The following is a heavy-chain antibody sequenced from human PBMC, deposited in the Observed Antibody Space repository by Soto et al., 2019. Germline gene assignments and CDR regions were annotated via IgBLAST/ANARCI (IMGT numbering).Heavy chain of an antibody. CDR2: IYHSGST. Sequence: PSETLSLTCAVSGYSISSGYYWGWIRQPPGKGLEWIGSIYHSGSTYYNPSLKSRVTISVDTSKNQCSLKLSSVTAADTAVYYCARVDYDILTGYYYFDYWGQGTLVTVSS. CDR1: GYSISSGYY. CDR3: ARVDYDILTGYYYFDY. D-gene: IGHD3-9*01. J-gene: IGHJ4*02. V-gene: IGHV4-38-2*01.